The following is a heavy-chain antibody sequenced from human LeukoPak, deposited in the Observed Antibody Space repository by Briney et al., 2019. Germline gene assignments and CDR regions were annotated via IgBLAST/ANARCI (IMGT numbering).Heavy chain of an antibody. CDR2: ISYDGSNK. D-gene: IGHD1-20*01. J-gene: IGHJ4*02. V-gene: IGHV3-30*01. CDR3: ARDFGVRAMVSRYNFPSYYFDY. Sequence: GGSLRLSCAASGFTFSSYAMHWVRQAPGKGLELVAVISYDGSNKYYADSVKGRFTISRDNSKNTLYLQMNSLRAEDTAVYYCARDFGVRAMVSRYNFPSYYFDYWGQGTLVTVSS. CDR1: GFTFSSYA.